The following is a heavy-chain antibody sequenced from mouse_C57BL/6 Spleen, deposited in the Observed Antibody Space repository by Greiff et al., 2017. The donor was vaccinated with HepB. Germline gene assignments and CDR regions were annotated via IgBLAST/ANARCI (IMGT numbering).Heavy chain of an antibody. Sequence: EVMLVESGGGLVKPGGSLKLSCAASGFTFSSYAMSWVRQTPEKRLEWVATISDGGSYTYYPDNVKGRFTISRDNAKNNLYLQMSHLKSEDTAMYYCARDQETGTGSFDYWGQGTTLTVSS. J-gene: IGHJ2*01. V-gene: IGHV5-4*01. CDR2: ISDGGSYT. CDR3: ARDQETGTGSFDY. D-gene: IGHD4-1*01. CDR1: GFTFSSYA.